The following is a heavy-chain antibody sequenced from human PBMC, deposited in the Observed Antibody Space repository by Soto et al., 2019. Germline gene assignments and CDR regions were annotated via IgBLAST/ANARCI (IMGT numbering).Heavy chain of an antibody. Sequence: ELQLVESGGGLVQPGGSLRLSCAASGFTLSNYALNWLRHAPGKGLVLVSDISSDSRYIYYGDSVKGRFTISRDNARDSAHQHMHSKSDEYAVDYYCARPKLIEIYVINVDVYDMDVLVQGPTVTVSS. CDR3: ARPKLIEIYVINVDVYDMDV. CDR2: ISSDSRYI. J-gene: IGHJ6*02. D-gene: IGHD2-15*01. V-gene: IGHV3-48*02. CDR1: GFTLSNYA.